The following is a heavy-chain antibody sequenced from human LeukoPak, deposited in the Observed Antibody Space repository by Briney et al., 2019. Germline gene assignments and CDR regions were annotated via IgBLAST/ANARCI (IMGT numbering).Heavy chain of an antibody. J-gene: IGHJ3*01. Sequence: PGGSLRLSCAASGFTFSPYWMHWVRQGPGKGLVWVARIDSDGSSTIYADSVKGRLTISRDNAQNTLYLQMDSLRAEDTAVYYCARGGGDHAFDVWGQGTMATVSS. CDR3: ARGGGDHAFDV. CDR2: IDSDGSST. CDR1: GFTFSPYW. D-gene: IGHD2-21*02. V-gene: IGHV3-74*01.